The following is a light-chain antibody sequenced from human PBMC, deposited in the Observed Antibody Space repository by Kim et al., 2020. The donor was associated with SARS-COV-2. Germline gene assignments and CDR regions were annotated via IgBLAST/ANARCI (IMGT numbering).Light chain of an antibody. CDR3: QQSYRTPYT. CDR2: AAS. V-gene: IGKV1-39*01. J-gene: IGKJ2*01. CDR1: QSIHSY. Sequence: DIQMTQSPSSLSASVGDRVTITCRASQSIHSYLNWYQQKPGKAPKILIYAASRLQSGVPSRFSGSGSGTDFTLTISSLQPEDFAAYYCQQSYRTPYTFGQGTKLEIK.